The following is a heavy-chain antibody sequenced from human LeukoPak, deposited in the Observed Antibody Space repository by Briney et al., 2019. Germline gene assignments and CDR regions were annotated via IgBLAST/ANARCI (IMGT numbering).Heavy chain of an antibody. CDR1: GGSISGRY. J-gene: IGHJ4*02. Sequence: PSETLTLTCAVSGGSISGRYWSWIRQPPGKGLEWIANWRYDGSPNYTPSLESRATISLDTSKNQFSLRLTSVTAADTAVYYCVVTQKWLAFDYWGQGILVTVSS. V-gene: IGHV4-59*08. D-gene: IGHD6-19*01. CDR2: WRYDGSP. CDR3: VVTQKWLAFDY.